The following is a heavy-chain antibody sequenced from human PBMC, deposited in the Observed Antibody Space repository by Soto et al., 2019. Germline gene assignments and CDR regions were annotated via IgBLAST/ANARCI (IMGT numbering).Heavy chain of an antibody. D-gene: IGHD2-8*01. CDR3: ARTMVYAMWGY. Sequence: QVQLVESGGGVVQPGRSLRLSCAASGFTFSSYGMHWVRQAPGKGLEWVAVISYDGSNKYYADSVKGRFTISRDNSKNTLYLQMNSLRAEDTAVYYCARTMVYAMWGYWGQGTLVTVSS. CDR1: GFTFSSYG. CDR2: ISYDGSNK. J-gene: IGHJ4*02. V-gene: IGHV3-30*03.